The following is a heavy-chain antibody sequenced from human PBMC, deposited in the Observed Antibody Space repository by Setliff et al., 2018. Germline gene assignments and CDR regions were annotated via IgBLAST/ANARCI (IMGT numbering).Heavy chain of an antibody. D-gene: IGHD3-3*01. V-gene: IGHV4-39*07. J-gene: IGHJ4*02. CDR3: ARRETYYNFWSGYYAY. Sequence: LSLTCTVSSGSISSSSYYWGWIRQPPGKGLEWIGSIYYSGSTYYNPSLKSRVTISVDTSKNQFSLKLSSVTAADTAVYYCARRETYYNFWSGYYAYWGQGTLVTVS. CDR2: IYYSGST. CDR1: SGSISSSSYY.